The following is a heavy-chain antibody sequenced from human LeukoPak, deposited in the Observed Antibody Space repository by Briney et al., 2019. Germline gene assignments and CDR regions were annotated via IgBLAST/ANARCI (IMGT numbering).Heavy chain of an antibody. J-gene: IGHJ4*02. Sequence: GESLQISCKASAYTTSTYWIAWLRQMPGKGLEWMGIIYPDDSDTRYSPSFQGQVTTSAEKSNTAYLQWSSLKASDTAIYYCARHGIAGYGSQYYFDYWGQGTLVTVSS. CDR2: IYPDDSDT. D-gene: IGHD3-10*01. V-gene: IGHV5-51*01. CDR1: AYTTSTYW. CDR3: ARHGIAGYGSQYYFDY.